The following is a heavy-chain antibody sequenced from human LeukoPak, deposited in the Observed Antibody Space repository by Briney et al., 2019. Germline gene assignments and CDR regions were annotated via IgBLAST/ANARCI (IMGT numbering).Heavy chain of an antibody. CDR1: GFTFSSYA. CDR2: ISGSGGST. V-gene: IGHV3-23*01. D-gene: IGHD1-26*01. J-gene: IGHJ4*02. CDR3: ARDRPSTSSSKIDY. Sequence: PGGSLRLSCAASGFTFSSYAMSWVRQAPGKGLEWVSAISGSGGSTYYADSVKGRFTISRDNFKNTLYLQMNSLSLEDTAIYFCARDRPSTSSSKIDYWGQGTQVIVSS.